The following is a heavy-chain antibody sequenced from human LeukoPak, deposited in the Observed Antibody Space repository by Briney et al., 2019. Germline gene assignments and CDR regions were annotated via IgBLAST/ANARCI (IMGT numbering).Heavy chain of an antibody. CDR2: IYYSGST. V-gene: IGHV4-59*01. D-gene: IGHD4-23*01. CDR1: GGSISSYY. CDR3: ARSVVTPRYFDY. Sequence: SETLSLTCTVSGGSISSYYWSWIRQPPGKGLEWNGYIYYSGSTNYNPSLKSRVTISVDTSKNQFSLKLSSVTAADTAVYYCARSVVTPRYFDYWGQGTLVTVSS. J-gene: IGHJ4*02.